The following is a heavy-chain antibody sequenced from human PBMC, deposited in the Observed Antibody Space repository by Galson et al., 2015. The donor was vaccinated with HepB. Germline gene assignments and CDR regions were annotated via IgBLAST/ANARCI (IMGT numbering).Heavy chain of an antibody. J-gene: IGHJ5*02. CDR2: IKQDESEQ. V-gene: IGHV3-7*01. D-gene: IGHD1-14*01. CDR3: ARERNTNYGWFDP. Sequence: SLRLPCAASGFSISSNWMTWLRQAPGKGLEWVANIKQDESEQDYMDSVKGRFTISRDNARNLLYLQMNSLRAEDTAVYYCARERNTNYGWFDPWGQGTLVTVSS. CDR1: GFSISSNW.